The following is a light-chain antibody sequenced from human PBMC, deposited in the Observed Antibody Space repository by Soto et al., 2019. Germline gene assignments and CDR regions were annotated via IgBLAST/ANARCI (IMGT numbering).Light chain of an antibody. V-gene: IGLV2-14*01. CDR2: EVS. J-gene: IGLJ2*01. CDR1: SSDVGGYNY. Sequence: QSALTQPASVSGSPGQSITIPCTGTSSDVGGYNYVSWYQQHPGKAPKLMIYEVSNRPSGVSNRFSGSKSGNTASLTISGLQAEDEADYYCTSYTSSRTLVFGGGTKLTVL. CDR3: TSYTSSRTLV.